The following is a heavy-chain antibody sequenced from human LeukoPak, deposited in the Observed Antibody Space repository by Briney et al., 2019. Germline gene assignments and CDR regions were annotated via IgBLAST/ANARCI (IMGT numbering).Heavy chain of an antibody. Sequence: ASVKVSCKASGGTFSSYAISWVRQAPGQGLEWMGGIIPIFGTANYAQKFQGRVTVTADESTSTAYMELSSLRSEDTAVYYCARSRNCGGDCYLFDYWGQGTLVTVSS. CDR2: IIPIFGTA. V-gene: IGHV1-69*13. J-gene: IGHJ4*02. D-gene: IGHD2-21*01. CDR3: ARSRNCGGDCYLFDY. CDR1: GGTFSSYA.